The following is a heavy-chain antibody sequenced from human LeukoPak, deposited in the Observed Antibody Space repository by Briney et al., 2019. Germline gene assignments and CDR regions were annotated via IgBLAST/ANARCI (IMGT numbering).Heavy chain of an antibody. CDR3: AKDSPDDSSGL. CDR1: GFTFSSYW. J-gene: IGHJ4*02. D-gene: IGHD3-22*01. Sequence: GGSLRLSCAASGFTFSSYWMNWARQAPGKGLEWVASINHNGNVNYYVDSVKGRFTISRDSAKNSLYLQMSNLRAEDTAVYYCAKDSPDDSSGLWGQGTLVTVSS. V-gene: IGHV3-7*03. CDR2: INHNGNVN.